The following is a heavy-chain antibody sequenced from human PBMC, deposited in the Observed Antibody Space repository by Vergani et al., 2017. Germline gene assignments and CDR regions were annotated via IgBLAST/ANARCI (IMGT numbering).Heavy chain of an antibody. Sequence: EVQLVESGGGLVQPGGSLRLSCAASGFTFSSYWMHWVRHAPGKGLVWVSRINRDGSSTSYADSVKGRFTISRDNAKNTLYLQMNSLRAEDTAVYYCARSSSSALEFDYWGQGTLVTVSS. CDR2: INRDGSST. V-gene: IGHV3-74*01. D-gene: IGHD6-6*01. CDR1: GFTFSSYW. CDR3: ARSSSSALEFDY. J-gene: IGHJ4*02.